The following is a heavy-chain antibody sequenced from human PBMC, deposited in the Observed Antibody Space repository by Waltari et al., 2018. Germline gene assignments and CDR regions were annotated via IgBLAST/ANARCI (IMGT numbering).Heavy chain of an antibody. J-gene: IGHJ4*02. V-gene: IGHV4-38-2*02. CDR1: GFSISSGYY. CDR2: IYHSGTA. D-gene: IGHD3-22*01. CDR3: ARIGDGSGGYYYY. Sequence: QVQLQESGPGLVKPSETLSLTCTVSGFSISSGYYWAWIRQPPGKGLEWNGSIYHSGTADYTPALKVRVTVSVATSKNQSTLRVGSMTAAGTAVYYCARIGDGSGGYYYYWGQGILVTVSS.